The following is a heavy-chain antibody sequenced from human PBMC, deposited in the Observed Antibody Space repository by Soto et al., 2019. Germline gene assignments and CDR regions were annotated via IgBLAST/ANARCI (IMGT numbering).Heavy chain of an antibody. Sequence: SVKVSCKASGGTFSSYAISWVRQAPGQGLEWMGGIIPIFGTANYAQKFQGRVTITADESTSTAYMELSSLRSEDTAVYYCARDPAAAGPPWFDPWGQGTLVTVSS. J-gene: IGHJ5*02. V-gene: IGHV1-69*13. D-gene: IGHD6-13*01. CDR3: ARDPAAAGPPWFDP. CDR1: GGTFSSYA. CDR2: IIPIFGTA.